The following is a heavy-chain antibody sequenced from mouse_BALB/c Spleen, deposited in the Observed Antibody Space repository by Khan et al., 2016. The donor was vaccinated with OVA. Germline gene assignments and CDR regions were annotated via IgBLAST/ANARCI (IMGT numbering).Heavy chain of an antibody. CDR2: VNPNTGGS. V-gene: IGHV1-26*01. CDR1: GYSFTLYY. Sequence: EVKLLESGPDLVKPGASVKISCKASGYSFTLYYMTWVKQSHGKSLEWIGRVNPNTGGSDYNQEFKGKAIFTVDKSSNTAYMELHSLTSEDSAVYYCARGYDFFAYWGQGTLVTVSA. D-gene: IGHD2-14*01. J-gene: IGHJ3*01. CDR3: ARGYDFFAY.